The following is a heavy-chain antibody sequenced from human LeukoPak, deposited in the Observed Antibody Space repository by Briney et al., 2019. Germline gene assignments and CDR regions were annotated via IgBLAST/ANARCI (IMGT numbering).Heavy chain of an antibody. CDR2: INPNSGGT. Sequence: ASVKVSCKASGYIFTDYYMHWVRQAPGQELGWMGRINPNSGGTNYAQKFQGRVTMTRDTSISTAYTELSSLRSEDTATYYCARGDADPVKFDYWGQGTLVTVSS. V-gene: IGHV1/OR15-1*01. CDR3: ARGDADPVKFDY. J-gene: IGHJ4*02. D-gene: IGHD2-2*01. CDR1: GYIFTDYY.